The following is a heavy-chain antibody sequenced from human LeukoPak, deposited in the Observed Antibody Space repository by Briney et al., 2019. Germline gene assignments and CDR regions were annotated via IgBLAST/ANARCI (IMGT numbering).Heavy chain of an antibody. V-gene: IGHV4-34*01. J-gene: IGHJ4*02. Sequence: PSETLSLTCAVYGGSFSGYYWSWIRQPPGKGLEWIGEINHSGSTNYNPSLKSRVTISVDTSKNQFSLKLSSVTAADTAVYYCASAGIAVAGTLWDYWGQGTLATVSS. CDR3: ASAGIAVAGTLWDY. CDR1: GGSFSGYY. D-gene: IGHD6-19*01. CDR2: INHSGST.